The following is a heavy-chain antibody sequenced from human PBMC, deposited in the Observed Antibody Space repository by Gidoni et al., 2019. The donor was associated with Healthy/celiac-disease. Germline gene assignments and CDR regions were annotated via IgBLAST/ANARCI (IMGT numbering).Heavy chain of an antibody. D-gene: IGHD3-22*01. CDR1: GYTFTSYD. CDR3: ASWNYYDSSGPNYFDY. Sequence: QVQLVQSAAEVQKPAASVKVSCKASGYTFTSYDINWLRPATGQGLEWMGWMNPNSGNTGYAQKFQGRVTMTRNTSISTAYMELSSLRSEDTAVYYCASWNYYDSSGPNYFDYWGQGTLVTVSS. CDR2: MNPNSGNT. J-gene: IGHJ4*02. V-gene: IGHV1-8*02.